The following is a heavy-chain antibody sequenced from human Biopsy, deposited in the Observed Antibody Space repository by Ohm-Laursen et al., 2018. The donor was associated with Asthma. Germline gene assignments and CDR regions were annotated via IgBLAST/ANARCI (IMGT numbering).Heavy chain of an antibody. J-gene: IGHJ5*02. CDR2: INPNSGGT. CDR3: ARGQKSAGDRWFDP. Sequence: GASVKVSCKTSGYTFIGCPIHWMRQAPGQGLEWMGRINPNSGGTNYAQKFQGRVTMTRDTSISTAYMEVSRLRSDDTAVYYCARGQKSAGDRWFDPWGQETLVTVSS. V-gene: IGHV1-2*06. CDR1: GYTFIGCP. D-gene: IGHD6-13*01.